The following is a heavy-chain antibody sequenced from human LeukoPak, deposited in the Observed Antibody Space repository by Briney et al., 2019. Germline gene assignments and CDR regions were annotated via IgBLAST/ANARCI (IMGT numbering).Heavy chain of an antibody. CDR2: TTHSGSS. CDR1: GGSFRGYY. V-gene: IGHV4-34*01. J-gene: IGHJ3*01. D-gene: IGHD1-26*01. Sequence: SETLSLTCGVAGGSFRGYYWTWIRQAPGKGLEWIGETTHSGSSNYNPSLKSRVNISVDMAKNQFSLTLSSVTAADTAEYYCARMWPGRIGGSLGSSDYWGQGTMVSVSS. CDR3: ARMWPGRIGGSLGSSDY.